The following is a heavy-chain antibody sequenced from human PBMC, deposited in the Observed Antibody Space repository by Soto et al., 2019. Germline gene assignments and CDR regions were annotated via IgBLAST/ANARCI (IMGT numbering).Heavy chain of an antibody. J-gene: IGHJ4*02. CDR3: ARHPTHAEITAYATHYFAS. D-gene: IGHD2-21*01. Sequence: SETLSLTCTVSGVSVTTSYSYWGWIRQTPGKGLEWVGSVYYTGNTNYKPSLESRVTISVDPSQNQFSLILTSVTAADTAVYFCARHPTHAEITAYATHYFASWGQGTLVTVSS. V-gene: IGHV4-39*01. CDR2: VYYTGNT. CDR1: GVSVTTSYSY.